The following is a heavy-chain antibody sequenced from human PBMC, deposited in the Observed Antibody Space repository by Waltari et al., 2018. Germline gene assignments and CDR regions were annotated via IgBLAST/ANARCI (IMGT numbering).Heavy chain of an antibody. J-gene: IGHJ4*02. V-gene: IGHV3-66*02. D-gene: IGHD3-10*01. Sequence: EVQLVESGGGLVQPGGSLRLSCAASGFTVRRNYMSWVRQAPGKGLEWVSVIYSGGSTYYADSVKGRFTISRDNSKNTLYLQMNSLRAEDTAVYYCASLHTMAYYFDYWGQGTLVTVSS. CDR1: GFTVRRNY. CDR2: IYSGGST. CDR3: ASLHTMAYYFDY.